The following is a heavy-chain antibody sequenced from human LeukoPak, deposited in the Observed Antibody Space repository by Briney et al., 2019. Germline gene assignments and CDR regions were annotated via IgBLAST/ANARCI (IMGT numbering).Heavy chain of an antibody. CDR1: GFTFSSYA. CDR3: ARASVTSWKYGMDV. Sequence: GGSLRLSCAASGFTFSSYAMSWVRQAPGKGLEWVSRISGGGGTTYYAASVKGRFTISRDNSKNTLYLQINSLRAEDTAVYYCARASVTSWKYGMDVWGQGTTVTVSS. J-gene: IGHJ6*02. CDR2: ISGGGGTT. D-gene: IGHD4-17*01. V-gene: IGHV3-23*01.